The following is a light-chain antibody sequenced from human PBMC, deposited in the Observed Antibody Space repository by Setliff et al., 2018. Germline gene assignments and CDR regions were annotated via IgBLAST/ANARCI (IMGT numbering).Light chain of an antibody. Sequence: QSVLTQPPSASGSPGQSVTISCTGTSSDVGGYNYVSWYQQQPGKAPKLMVYEVNKRPSGVPDRFSGSKSGNTASLTVSGLQAEDEADYYCSSYAGSNIWGYVCGTGTKVTVL. CDR2: EVN. V-gene: IGLV2-8*01. J-gene: IGLJ1*01. CDR3: SSYAGSNIWGYV. CDR1: SSDVGGYNY.